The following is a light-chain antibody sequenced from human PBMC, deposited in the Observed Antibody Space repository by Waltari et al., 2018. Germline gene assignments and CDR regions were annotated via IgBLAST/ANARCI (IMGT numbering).Light chain of an antibody. J-gene: IGKJ1*01. V-gene: IGKV1-5*03. CDR2: KAS. CDR3: QHYNSYPWT. Sequence: DIQMTQSPAALSASVGDRVTITCRASQSISTWLAWYQQKPGKAPRLLIYKASSVQSGVPSRFSGSGSETDFTLTITSVHPDDFATYYCQHYNSYPWTFGQGTKVEIK. CDR1: QSISTW.